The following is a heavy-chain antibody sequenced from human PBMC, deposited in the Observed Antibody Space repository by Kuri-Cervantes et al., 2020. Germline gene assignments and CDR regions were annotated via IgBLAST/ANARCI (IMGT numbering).Heavy chain of an antibody. CDR3: ARGGAIYFWLDV. Sequence: GGSLRLSCAASGFTFSSYAMSWVRQAPGKGLEWVSAISGSGGSTYYADSVKGRFTISRDNSKNTLYLQMDGLRAEDTAVYYCARGGAIYFWLDVWGKGTTVTVSS. V-gene: IGHV3-23*01. J-gene: IGHJ6*04. CDR1: GFTFSSYA. D-gene: IGHD2/OR15-2a*01. CDR2: ISGSGGST.